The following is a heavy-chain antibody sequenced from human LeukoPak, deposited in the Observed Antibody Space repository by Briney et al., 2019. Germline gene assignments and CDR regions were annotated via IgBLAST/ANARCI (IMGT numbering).Heavy chain of an antibody. D-gene: IGHD4/OR15-4a*01. Sequence: GGSLRLSCAASGFTFSRTAMSWVRQAPGKGLQLVATIGGSGAGTYYPASVKGRFNISTDNSKNTLYLQLNSLTTEDTAIYYCAKDANYLRSGSFFIPFDYWGQGTLVTVHS. J-gene: IGHJ4*02. V-gene: IGHV3-23*01. CDR3: AKDANYLRSGSFFIPFDY. CDR2: IGGSGAGT. CDR1: GFTFSRTA.